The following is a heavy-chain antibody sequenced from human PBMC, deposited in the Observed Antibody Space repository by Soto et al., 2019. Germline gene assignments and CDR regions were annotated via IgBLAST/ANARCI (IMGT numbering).Heavy chain of an antibody. CDR1: GFTFTSSA. CDR2: IVVGSGNT. J-gene: IGHJ6*02. D-gene: IGHD3-22*01. CDR3: AADPLNYYDSSGYYLGYYDYGMDV. Sequence: SVKVSCKASGFTFTSSAMQWVRQARGQRLEWIGWIVVGSGNTNYAQKFQERVTITRDMSTSTAYMELSSLGSEDTAVYYCAADPLNYYDSSGYYLGYYDYGMDVWG. V-gene: IGHV1-58*02.